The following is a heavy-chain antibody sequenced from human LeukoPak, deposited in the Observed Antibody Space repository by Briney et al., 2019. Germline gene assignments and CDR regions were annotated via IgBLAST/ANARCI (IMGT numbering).Heavy chain of an antibody. CDR1: GYTFTTYY. CDR2: INPSGGST. J-gene: IGHJ6*03. Sequence: GASVKVSCKASGYTFTTYYVHWVRQAPGQGLEWMGIINPSGGSTNYAQKFQGRVTITADKSTSTVYMELSSLRSEDTAVYYCATLCCGSYYMDVWGKGTTVTVSS. D-gene: IGHD2-15*01. CDR3: ATLCCGSYYMDV. V-gene: IGHV1-46*01.